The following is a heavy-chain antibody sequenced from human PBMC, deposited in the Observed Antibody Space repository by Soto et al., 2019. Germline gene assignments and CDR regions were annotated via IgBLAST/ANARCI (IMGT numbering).Heavy chain of an antibody. CDR3: ARGLRRSNYYSAYYGMEV. D-gene: IGHD3-3*01. J-gene: IGHJ6*01. CDR1: GCTFSSYD. Sequence: GASVKVSCKASGCTFSSYDTSWVRQAPGQGLEWMGGIIPKFGTTNYAQKFQGRVTITADESTSTAYMDLSSLRFEDTAVYYCARGLRRSNYYSAYYGMEVWGQGTMVIVSS. V-gene: IGHV1-69*13. CDR2: IIPKFGTT.